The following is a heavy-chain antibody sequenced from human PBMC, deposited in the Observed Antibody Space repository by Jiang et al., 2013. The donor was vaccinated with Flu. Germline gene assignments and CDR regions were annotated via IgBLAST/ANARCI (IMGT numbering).Heavy chain of an antibody. V-gene: IGHV4-39*07. CDR2: IYYSGST. J-gene: IGHJ4*01. CDR1: GGSISVSSYY. D-gene: IGHD3-10*01. CDR3: ARRRSSGYFDY. Sequence: GLVKPSETLSLTCTVSGGSISVSSYYWGWIRQPPGKGLEWIGTIYYSGSTYYNPSLKSRVTISVDTSKNQFSLKLSSVTAADTAVYYCARRRSSGYFDYWGQGTLVTISP.